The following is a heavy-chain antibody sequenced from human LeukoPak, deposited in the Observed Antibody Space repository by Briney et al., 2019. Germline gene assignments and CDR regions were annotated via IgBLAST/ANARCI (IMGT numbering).Heavy chain of an antibody. CDR2: ISNSSSTI. J-gene: IGHJ6*03. D-gene: IGHD3-10*01. V-gene: IGHV3-48*03. Sequence: PGGSLRLSCAASGFTFSSYEMNWVRQAPGKGLEWVSYISNSSSTIYYADSVKGRFTISRDNAKNSLYLQMNSLRDEDTAFYYCASSAREGSGNFYYMVVWGKGTTVTVSS. CDR3: ASSAREGSGNFYYMVV. CDR1: GFTFSSYE.